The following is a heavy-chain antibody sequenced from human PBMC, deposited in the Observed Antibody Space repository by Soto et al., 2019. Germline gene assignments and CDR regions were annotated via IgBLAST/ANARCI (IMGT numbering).Heavy chain of an antibody. CDR2: ISAYNGNT. V-gene: IGHV1-18*01. CDR3: ARDPASYGDYVSWFDP. Sequence: ASVKVSCKASGYTFTSYGISWVRQAPGQGLEWMGWISAYNGNTNYAQKLQGRVTMTTDTSTSTAYMELRSLRSDDTAVYYCARDPASYGDYVSWFDPWGQGTLVTVSS. J-gene: IGHJ5*02. D-gene: IGHD4-17*01. CDR1: GYTFTSYG.